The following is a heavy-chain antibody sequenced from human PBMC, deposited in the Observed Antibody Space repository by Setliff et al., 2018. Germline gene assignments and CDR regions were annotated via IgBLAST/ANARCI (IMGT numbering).Heavy chain of an antibody. D-gene: IGHD3-10*01. Sequence: PSETLSLTCTVSGGGSINNYYRSWVRQSPGKGLEWIGFVHFGGDTNYNPSLKSRVTMPADTSNNQFSLNLRSVTAADTAVYFCARQPSSGAYYNPRPYYFDYWGQGTLVTVSS. J-gene: IGHJ4*02. CDR2: VHFGGDT. CDR1: GGGSINNYY. V-gene: IGHV4-59*08. CDR3: ARQPSSGAYYNPRPYYFDY.